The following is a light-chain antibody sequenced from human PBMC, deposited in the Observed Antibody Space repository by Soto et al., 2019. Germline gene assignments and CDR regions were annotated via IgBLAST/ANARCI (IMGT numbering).Light chain of an antibody. CDR3: SLYTSSSPRV. Sequence: QSVLTQPASVSGSPGQSITIYCTGTSSDVGGYNYVSWYQQHPGKAPKLMIYDVSNRPSGVSNRFSGSKSGNTASLTISGLQAEDEADYYCSLYTSSSPRVFGGGTKLTVL. J-gene: IGLJ3*02. CDR2: DVS. CDR1: SSDVGGYNY. V-gene: IGLV2-14*01.